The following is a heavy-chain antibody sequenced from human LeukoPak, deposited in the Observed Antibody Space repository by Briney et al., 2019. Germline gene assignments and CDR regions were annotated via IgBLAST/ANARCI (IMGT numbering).Heavy chain of an antibody. D-gene: IGHD2-2*01. CDR1: GFTFSSYW. Sequence: TGGSLRLSCAASGFTFSSYWMSWVRQAPGKGLEWVANIKQDGSEKSYVDSVKGRFTISRENAKNSLYLQMNRLRAEDTAVYYCARDHARYCSRTSCYLDFYYYYMDVWGKGTTVTVSS. V-gene: IGHV3-7*01. CDR2: IKQDGSEK. J-gene: IGHJ6*03. CDR3: ARDHARYCSRTSCYLDFYYYYMDV.